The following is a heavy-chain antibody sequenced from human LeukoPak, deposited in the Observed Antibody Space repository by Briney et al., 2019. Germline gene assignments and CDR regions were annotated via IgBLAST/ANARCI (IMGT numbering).Heavy chain of an antibody. V-gene: IGHV3-23*01. Sequence: GGSLRLSCAGSGFFFSTYAMTWVRQAPGMGLESVSAISGSGGYTYYADSVKGRLTISRDNSKNTLYLQMNSLRAEDTAIYYCAKAEGKNPTGGRWLDWGQGTLVTVSS. CDR2: ISGSGGYT. CDR3: AKAEGKNPTGGRWLD. CDR1: GFFFSTYA. D-gene: IGHD6-19*01. J-gene: IGHJ4*02.